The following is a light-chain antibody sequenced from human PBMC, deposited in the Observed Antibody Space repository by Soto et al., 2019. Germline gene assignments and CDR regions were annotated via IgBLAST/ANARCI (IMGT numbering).Light chain of an antibody. CDR2: GNT. CDR3: QSYDTRLSGYV. CDR1: SSNIGAGYD. J-gene: IGLJ1*01. Sequence: QSVLTQPPSVSGAPGQRVTISCTGSSSNIGAGYDVHWYQHLPGTAPKLLIYGNTNRPSGVPDRFSVSRSGTTASLALTGLRPDDEADYYCQSYDTRLSGYVFATGTKLTVL. V-gene: IGLV1-40*01.